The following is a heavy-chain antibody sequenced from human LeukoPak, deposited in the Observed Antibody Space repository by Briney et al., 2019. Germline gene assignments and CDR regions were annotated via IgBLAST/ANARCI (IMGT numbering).Heavy chain of an antibody. V-gene: IGHV3-23*01. D-gene: IGHD6-19*01. Sequence: GGSLRLSCAASGFTFSSYAMSWVRQAPGKGLEWVSSISGSGGSTYYADSVKGRFTISRDNSKNTLYLQMNSLRAEDTAVYYCANLIAVAGTYWGQGTLVTVSS. J-gene: IGHJ4*02. CDR3: ANLIAVAGTY. CDR1: GFTFSSYA. CDR2: ISGSGGST.